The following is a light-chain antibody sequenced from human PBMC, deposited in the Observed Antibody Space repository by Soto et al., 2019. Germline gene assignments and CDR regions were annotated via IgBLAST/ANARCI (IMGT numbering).Light chain of an antibody. CDR2: DAS. V-gene: IGKV1-5*01. CDR3: QQYTSYPT. J-gene: IGKJ1*01. Sequence: DIQMTQSPTTLSASVGDRVTITCRASQSIGRWLAWYQQKPGTAPKLLIYDASSLESGVPSRFSGSGSGTEFTLTISSLQPDDFANYHCQQYTSYPTFGQGTQVEIK. CDR1: QSIGRW.